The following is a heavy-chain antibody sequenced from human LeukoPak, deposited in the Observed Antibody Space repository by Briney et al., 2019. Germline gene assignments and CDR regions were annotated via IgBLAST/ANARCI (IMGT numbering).Heavy chain of an antibody. CDR3: ANGDRGDYDILTGYTPPRAFDI. Sequence: GGSLRLSCAASGFTFSSYGMHWVRQAPGKGLEWVAFIRYDGSNKYYADSVKGRFTISRDNSKNTLYLQMNSLRAEDTAVYYCANGDRGDYDILTGYTPPRAFDIWGQGTMVTVSS. D-gene: IGHD3-9*01. CDR1: GFTFSSYG. J-gene: IGHJ3*02. CDR2: IRYDGSNK. V-gene: IGHV3-30*02.